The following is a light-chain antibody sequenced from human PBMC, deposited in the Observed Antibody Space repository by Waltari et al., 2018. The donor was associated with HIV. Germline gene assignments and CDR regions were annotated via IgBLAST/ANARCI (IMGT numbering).Light chain of an antibody. V-gene: IGLV2-14*03. CDR2: DVF. J-gene: IGLJ2*01. CDR3: SSYTTTNTII. Sequence: QSALTQPASVSGSPGQSITISCTVTSSEIGAYEYVSWYRQHPDKAPQLLIYDVFYRPSGVSHRFSGSKSGNTASLTISGLQAEDEAVYSCSSYTTTNTIIFGGGTKLTVL. CDR1: SSEIGAYEY.